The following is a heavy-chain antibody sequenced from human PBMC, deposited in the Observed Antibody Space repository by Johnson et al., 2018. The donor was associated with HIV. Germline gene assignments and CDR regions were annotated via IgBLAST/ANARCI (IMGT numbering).Heavy chain of an antibody. CDR1: GFTVSSNY. D-gene: IGHD3-22*01. CDR2: ISGSGGST. V-gene: IGHV3-23*04. CDR3: AKDNYYYDSSGYYPDAFDI. J-gene: IGHJ3*02. Sequence: VQVVESGGGLIQPGGSLRLSCAASGFTVSSNYMSWVRQAPGKGLEWVSAISGSGGSTYYADSVKGRFAISRDNSKTTLYLQMNSLRAEDTAVYYCAKDNYYYDSSGYYPDAFDIWGQGTMVTVSS.